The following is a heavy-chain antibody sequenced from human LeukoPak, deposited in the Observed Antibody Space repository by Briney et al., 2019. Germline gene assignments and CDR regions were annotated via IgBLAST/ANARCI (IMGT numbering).Heavy chain of an antibody. V-gene: IGHV3-9*01. CDR2: ISWNSGSI. J-gene: IGHJ5*02. Sequence: GGSLRLSCAASGFTFDDYAMHWVRQAPGKGLEWVSGISWNSGSIGYADSVKGRFTISRGNAKNSLYLQMNSLRAEDTALYYCAKAGVPYYSNRGQNWFDPWGQGTLVTVSS. CDR1: GFTFDDYA. D-gene: IGHD4-11*01. CDR3: AKAGVPYYSNRGQNWFDP.